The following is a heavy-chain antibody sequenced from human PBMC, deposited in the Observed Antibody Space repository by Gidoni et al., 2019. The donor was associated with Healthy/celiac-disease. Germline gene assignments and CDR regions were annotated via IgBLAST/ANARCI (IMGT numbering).Heavy chain of an antibody. CDR3: AKEIVRIAAREPDFDY. V-gene: IGHV3-23*04. CDR2: MSGNGGST. Sequence: EVQLVESGGGLVQPGGSLRPPCASSVFTFCSYAMSWVRQAPGEGLEWMSAMSGNGGSTCYADSVKGRFTISRDNSKNTLYLQMSSLRAEDTAVYYCAKEIVRIAAREPDFDYWGQGTLVTVSS. J-gene: IGHJ4*02. D-gene: IGHD6-6*01. CDR1: VFTFCSYA.